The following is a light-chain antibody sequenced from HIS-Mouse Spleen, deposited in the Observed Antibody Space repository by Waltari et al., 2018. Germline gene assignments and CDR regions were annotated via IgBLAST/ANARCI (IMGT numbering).Light chain of an antibody. Sequence: SSELTQDPAVSVALVQTVRITCQGVSLSSYSASWYQQKPGQASVLVTYGKNHRPSGIPDRFSGSSSGNTASLTITGAQAEDEADYYCNSRDSSGNHVVFGGGTKLTVL. V-gene: IGLV3-19*01. CDR1: SLSSYS. CDR3: NSRDSSGNHVV. CDR2: GKN. J-gene: IGLJ2*01.